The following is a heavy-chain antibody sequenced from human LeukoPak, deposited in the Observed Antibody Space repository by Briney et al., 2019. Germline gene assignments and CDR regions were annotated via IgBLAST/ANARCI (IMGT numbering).Heavy chain of an antibody. CDR2: ISGSGGSA. CDR1: GFTFSSYA. CDR3: AKERDSGSYYDY. J-gene: IGHJ4*02. D-gene: IGHD1-26*01. Sequence: GGSLRLSCAASGFTFSSYAMSWVRQAPGKGLEWVSAISGSGGSAYYADSVKGRSTISRDNSKNTLYLQMNSLRAEDTAVYYCAKERDSGSYYDYWGQGTLVTVSS. V-gene: IGHV3-23*01.